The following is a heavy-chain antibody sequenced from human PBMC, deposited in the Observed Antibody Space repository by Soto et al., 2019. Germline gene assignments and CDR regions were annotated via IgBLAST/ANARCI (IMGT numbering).Heavy chain of an antibody. J-gene: IGHJ6*02. D-gene: IGHD6-13*01. Sequence: GGSLRLSCAASGLTFRNAWMTWVRQAPGKGLEWVGRIKSKTDGGTIDYAAPVKGRFTISRDDSRNTLYLQMNSLKSEDTAAYYCTSSLAAVGNDYYYYGMDVWGQGTTVTVSS. CDR1: GLTFRNAW. CDR3: TSSLAAVGNDYYYYGMDV. CDR2: IKSKTDGGTI. V-gene: IGHV3-15*01.